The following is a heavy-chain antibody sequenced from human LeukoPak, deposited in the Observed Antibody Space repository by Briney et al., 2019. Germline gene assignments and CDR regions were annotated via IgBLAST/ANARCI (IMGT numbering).Heavy chain of an antibody. CDR3: ASRYCSSTSCPFDY. J-gene: IGHJ4*02. D-gene: IGHD2-2*01. CDR1: GGSISSSSYY. CDR2: IYYTGST. V-gene: IGHV4-39*01. Sequence: SETLSLTCTVSGGSISSSSYYWGWIRQPPGKGLEWIGSIYYTGSTYYNPSLKSRVTISVDTSKNQFSLTLSSVTAADTAVYYCASRYCSSTSCPFDYWGQGTLVTVSS.